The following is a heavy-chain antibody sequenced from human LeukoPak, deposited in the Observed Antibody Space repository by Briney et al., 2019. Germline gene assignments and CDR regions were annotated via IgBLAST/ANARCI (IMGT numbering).Heavy chain of an antibody. CDR3: ARETGGSSWHIDF. Sequence: GGSLRLSCEASGFNFNIYAMHWVRQAPGKGLEWVAVISYDGNNQFYADSVKGRFTISRDDSQNTLSLQMVSLRFEDTGVYYCARETGGSSWHIDFWGQGTLVTVSS. J-gene: IGHJ4*02. V-gene: IGHV3-30*04. CDR2: ISYDGNNQ. D-gene: IGHD6-13*01. CDR1: GFNFNIYA.